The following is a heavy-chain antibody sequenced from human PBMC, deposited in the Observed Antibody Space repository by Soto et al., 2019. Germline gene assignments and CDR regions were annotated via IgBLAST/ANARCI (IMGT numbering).Heavy chain of an antibody. CDR1: GFAVSSYW. Sequence: SGGSLRLSCAASGFAVSSYWMHWVRQAPGKGLVWVSRISPAGSSTYYADSVRGRLTISKDTAKNTLYLQINSLGAEDTAVYYCARGHTGYGNFVSWCQGTLVSVSS. CDR2: ISPAGSST. D-gene: IGHD5-12*01. CDR3: ARGHTGYGNFVS. J-gene: IGHJ4*02. V-gene: IGHV3-74*01.